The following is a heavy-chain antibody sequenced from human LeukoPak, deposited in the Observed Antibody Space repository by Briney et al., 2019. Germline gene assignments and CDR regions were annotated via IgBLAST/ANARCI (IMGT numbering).Heavy chain of an antibody. CDR2: ISSSSSYI. D-gene: IGHD3-22*01. CDR3: AREGYYYDSSGYYYGGALDY. J-gene: IGHJ4*02. CDR1: GVTFNNFA. Sequence: GGSLRLSCAASGVTFNNFAMGWVRQAPGKGLEWVSSISSSSSYIYYADSVKGRFTISRDNAKNSLYLQMNSLRAEDTAVYYCAREGYYYDSSGYYYGGALDYWGQGTLVTVSS. V-gene: IGHV3-21*01.